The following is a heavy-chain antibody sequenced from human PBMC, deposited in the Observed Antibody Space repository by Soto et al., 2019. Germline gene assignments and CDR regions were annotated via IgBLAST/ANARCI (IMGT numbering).Heavy chain of an antibody. V-gene: IGHV1-2*02. CDR2: INPITGGT. Sequence: ASVKVSCKASGYTFTSYYIHWVRQAPGQGLEWMGWINPITGGTNYAPKFQGRVTMTRDTSITTAYMELSRLRSDDTAVYYCARNYYDSSDRDYLDYWGQGTPVTVS. CDR1: GYTFTSYY. D-gene: IGHD3-22*01. CDR3: ARNYYDSSDRDYLDY. J-gene: IGHJ4*02.